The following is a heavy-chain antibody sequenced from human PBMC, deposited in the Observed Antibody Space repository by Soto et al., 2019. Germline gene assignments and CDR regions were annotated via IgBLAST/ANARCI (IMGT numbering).Heavy chain of an antibody. CDR2: IGGSGSST. CDR1: GFTFSAYY. Sequence: PGGSLRLSCAASGFTFSAYYMTWIRQAPGRGLEWLSYIGGSGSSTNYADSVKGRFTISIETSLNSLYLQMNSLRAAATAVYDWARVDVILAAGTGDVWGQGTTVTVSS. CDR3: ARVDVILAAGTGDV. D-gene: IGHD6-13*01. V-gene: IGHV3-11*06. J-gene: IGHJ6*02.